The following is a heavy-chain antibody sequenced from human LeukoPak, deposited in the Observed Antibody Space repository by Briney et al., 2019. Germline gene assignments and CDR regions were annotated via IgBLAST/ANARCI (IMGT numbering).Heavy chain of an antibody. J-gene: IGHJ4*02. V-gene: IGHV1-2*02. D-gene: IGHD4-17*01. CDR1: GYTFTGYY. CDR2: INPNSGGT. Sequence: ASVKVSCKAYGYTFTGYYMHWVRQAPGQGLEWMGWINPNSGGTNYAQKFQGRVTMTRDTSISTAYMELSRLRSDDTAVYYCARDQHPYEGLDYGDYGYWGQGTLVTVSS. CDR3: ARDQHPYEGLDYGDYGY.